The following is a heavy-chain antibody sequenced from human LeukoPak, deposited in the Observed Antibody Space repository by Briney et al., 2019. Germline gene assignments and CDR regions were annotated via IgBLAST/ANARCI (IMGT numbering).Heavy chain of an antibody. CDR2: INPNSGGT. Sequence: ASVKVSCKASGYTFTGYYMHWVRQAPGQGLEWMGWINPNSGGTIYAQKVQDRVTMTTDTSTSTAYMELRSLRSDDTAVYYCARGRVRRDAFDIWGQGTMVTVSS. CDR1: GYTFTGYY. CDR3: ARGRVRRDAFDI. V-gene: IGHV1-2*02. D-gene: IGHD5/OR15-5a*01. J-gene: IGHJ3*02.